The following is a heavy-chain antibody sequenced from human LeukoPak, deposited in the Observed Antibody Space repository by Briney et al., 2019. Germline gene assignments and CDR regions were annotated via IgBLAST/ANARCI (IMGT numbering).Heavy chain of an antibody. V-gene: IGHV4-59*08. D-gene: IGHD1-14*01. J-gene: IGHJ4*02. CDR2: IDYSGNT. CDR3: ARMPERSPDY. Sequence: SETLSLTCTVSGASLRGNYWTWIRQPPGKGLEWIGYIDYSGNTKYNPSLQSRVTISVDTSKSQFFLKLKSVTAADTALYFCARMPERSPDYRGQGTLVTVSS. CDR1: GASLRGNY.